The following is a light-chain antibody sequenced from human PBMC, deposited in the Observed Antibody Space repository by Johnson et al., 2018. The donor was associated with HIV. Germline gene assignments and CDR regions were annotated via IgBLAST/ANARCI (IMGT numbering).Light chain of an antibody. Sequence: SVLTQPPSVSAAPGQKVTISCSGSSSNIGNNYVSWFQQLPGTAPKLLIYDNNKRPSGIPDRFSGSKSGTSATLGITGLQTGDEADYYCGTWDSSLSAYVFGSGTKVTPL. CDR3: GTWDSSLSAYV. J-gene: IGLJ1*01. CDR1: SSNIGNNY. V-gene: IGLV1-51*01. CDR2: DNN.